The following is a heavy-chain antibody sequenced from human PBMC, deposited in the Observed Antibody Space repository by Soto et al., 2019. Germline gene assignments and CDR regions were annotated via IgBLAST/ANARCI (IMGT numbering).Heavy chain of an antibody. J-gene: IGHJ4*02. CDR2: ISGSGGST. CDR3: SKPDCSSTNCYDLFDS. CDR1: GFTFSSYA. V-gene: IGHV3-23*01. D-gene: IGHD2-2*01. Sequence: GGSLRLSCAASGFTFSSYAMNWVRQAPGKGLEWVSVISGSGGSTYNADSVKGRFTISRDNSNNTLYLQMNSLRAEDTAVYYCSKPDCSSTNCYDLFDSWGQGTLVTVSS.